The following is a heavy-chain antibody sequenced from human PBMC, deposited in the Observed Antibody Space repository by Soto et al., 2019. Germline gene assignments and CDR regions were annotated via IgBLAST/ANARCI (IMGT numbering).Heavy chain of an antibody. CDR3: ARTYYDFWSGYSPDWFDP. J-gene: IGHJ5*02. D-gene: IGHD3-3*01. CDR2: IYYSGST. CDR1: GGSISSYY. Sequence: SETLSLSSTVSGGSISSYYWSWIRQPPGKGLEWIGYIYYSGSTNYNPSLKSRVTISVDTSKNQFSLKLSSVTAADTAVYYCARTYYDFWSGYSPDWFDPCGQGPLVTVSS. V-gene: IGHV4-59*01.